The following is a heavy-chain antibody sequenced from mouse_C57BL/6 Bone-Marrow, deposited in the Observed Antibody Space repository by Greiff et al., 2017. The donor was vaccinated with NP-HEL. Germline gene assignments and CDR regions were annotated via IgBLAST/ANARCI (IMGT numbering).Heavy chain of an antibody. CDR1: GFSFNTYA. CDR3: VSELGGGYFDY. V-gene: IGHV10-1*01. CDR2: IRSKSNNYAT. Sequence: EVHLVESGGGLVQPKGSLKLSCAASGFSFNTYAMNWVRQAPGKGLEWVARIRSKSNNYATYYADSVKDRFTISRDDSESMLYLQMNNLKTEDTAMYYCVSELGGGYFDYWGQGTTLTVSS. J-gene: IGHJ2*01. D-gene: IGHD4-1*01.